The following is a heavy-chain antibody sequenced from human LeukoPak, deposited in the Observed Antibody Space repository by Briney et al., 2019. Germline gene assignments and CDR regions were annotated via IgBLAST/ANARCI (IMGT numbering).Heavy chain of an antibody. Sequence: GGSLRLSCVTSGFSVSSNFMSRVRQAPGKGLEWVSIIYSIGSTYYTDSVKGRFTISRDNSKSTVYLQMDSLRAGDTAVYYCVRDSDTFGFDHWGQGTLVTVSS. CDR1: GFSVSSNF. D-gene: IGHD5-18*01. J-gene: IGHJ4*02. CDR2: IYSIGST. V-gene: IGHV3-53*01. CDR3: VRDSDTFGFDH.